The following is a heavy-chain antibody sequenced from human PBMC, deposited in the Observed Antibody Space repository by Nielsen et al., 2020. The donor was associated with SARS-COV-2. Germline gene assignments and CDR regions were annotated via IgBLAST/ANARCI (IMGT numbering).Heavy chain of an antibody. J-gene: IGHJ4*02. CDR1: GYTFTSYY. CDR2: INPSGGST. D-gene: IGHD3-22*01. V-gene: IGHV1-46*01. CDR3: ARSLFYYDSSGYYPDY. Sequence: ASVKVSCKASGYTFTSYYMHWVRQAPGQGLEWMGIINPSGGSTSYAQKFQGRVTMTRDTSTSTVYMELSSLRSEDTAVYYCARSLFYYDSSGYYPDYWGQGTLVTVSS.